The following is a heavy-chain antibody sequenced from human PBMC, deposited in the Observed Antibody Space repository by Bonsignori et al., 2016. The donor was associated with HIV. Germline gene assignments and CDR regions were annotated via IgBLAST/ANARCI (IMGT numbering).Heavy chain of an antibody. D-gene: IGHD2-15*01. CDR2: IYYSGNT. Sequence: SETLSLTCSVSGVSVSSGDYYWSWLRQSPGEGLQWIGFIYYSGNTYSKPSLKGRLTMSVDTSKNHFSLKLTSVTAADTAIYYCASIEVVVDGTRGGWFDPWGQGIPVTVSS. CDR3: ASIEVVVDGTRGGWFDP. CDR1: GVSVSSGDYY. J-gene: IGHJ5*02. V-gene: IGHV4-30-4*01.